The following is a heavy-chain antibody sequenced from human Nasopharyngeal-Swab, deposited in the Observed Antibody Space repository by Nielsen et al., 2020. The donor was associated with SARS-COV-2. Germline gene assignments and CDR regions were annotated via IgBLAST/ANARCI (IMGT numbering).Heavy chain of an antibody. D-gene: IGHD2-15*01. Sequence: WIRQPPGKGLEWVAVISYDGSNKYYADSVKGRFTISRDNSKNTLYLQMNSLRAEDTAVYYCAKGSRGYCSGGSCYLYYFDCWGQGTLVTVSS. CDR3: AKGSRGYCSGGSCYLYYFDC. J-gene: IGHJ4*02. CDR2: ISYDGSNK. V-gene: IGHV3-30-3*02.